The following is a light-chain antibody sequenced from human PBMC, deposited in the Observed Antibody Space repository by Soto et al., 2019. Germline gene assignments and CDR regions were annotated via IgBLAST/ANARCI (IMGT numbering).Light chain of an antibody. CDR1: QSVSSN. CDR3: QQSGSSPIT. V-gene: IGKV3-20*01. CDR2: DAS. Sequence: EIVLTQSPGTLSLSPGERATLSCRASQSVSSNLAWYQQKPGQAPRLLIYDASTRAAGIPDRFSGSGSGTDFTLTISRLEPEDFAVYYCQQSGSSPITFGQGTRLEI. J-gene: IGKJ5*01.